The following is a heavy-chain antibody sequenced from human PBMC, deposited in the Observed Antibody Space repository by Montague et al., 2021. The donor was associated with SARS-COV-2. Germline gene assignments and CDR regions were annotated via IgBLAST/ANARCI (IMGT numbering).Heavy chain of an antibody. V-gene: IGHV4-4*02. Sequence: SETLSLTCNVSGDSITSNYWWSWLRQPPGKGLEWIGEIYHTGSTNFNPSLKSRVTMSVDKSKKFFSLSLRSVTAADTATYYCVRDGGQRFRAFESWGQGTLVTISS. CDR1: GDSITSNYW. J-gene: IGHJ4*02. CDR2: IYHTGST. CDR3: VRDGGQRFRAFES. D-gene: IGHD3-16*01.